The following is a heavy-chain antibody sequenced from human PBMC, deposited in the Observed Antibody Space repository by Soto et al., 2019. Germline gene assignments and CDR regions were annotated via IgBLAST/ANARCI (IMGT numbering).Heavy chain of an antibody. V-gene: IGHV3-48*02. CDR3: ARSVEGHFDY. CDR1: GFTFSVYS. D-gene: IGHD6-19*01. Sequence: EVQLVESGGGLVQPGGSLRLSCAASGFTFSVYSMNWIRQAPGKGLQWVSYMTSDMKTIHYADSVKGRFTISRDNAKNLAYLQMTSLRDEDTAVYYCARSVEGHFDYWGQGALVTVSS. CDR2: MTSDMKTI. J-gene: IGHJ4*02.